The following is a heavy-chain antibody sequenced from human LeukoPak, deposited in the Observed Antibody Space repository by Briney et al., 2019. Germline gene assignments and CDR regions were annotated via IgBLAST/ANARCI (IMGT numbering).Heavy chain of an antibody. CDR3: AKDFGSTVTLGAFDY. CDR1: GFTFRNLV. V-gene: IGHV3-23*01. D-gene: IGHD4-17*01. Sequence: GGPLRLSCEPSGFTFRNLVMSWVRQAPGKGLEWVSAISGSGVSTSYLASVKGRSPISRAISKNPLNRQMNTVKPRDTAVYYCAKDFGSTVTLGAFDYWGQGTMVTVSS. CDR2: ISGSGVST. J-gene: IGHJ4*02.